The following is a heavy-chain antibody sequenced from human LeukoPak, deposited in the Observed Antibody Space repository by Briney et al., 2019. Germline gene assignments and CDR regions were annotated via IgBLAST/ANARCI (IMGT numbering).Heavy chain of an antibody. V-gene: IGHV3-23*01. CDR3: AKEWEFRVVIPAAVS. J-gene: IGHJ5*02. D-gene: IGHD3-3*01. Sequence: GGSLRLSCEGSGFIFSSYAMTWVRQAPGKGLQWVSSISGSGESTYYADSMKGRFTISRDNSKNTLSLQMNSLRAEDTAVYFCAKEWEFRVVIPAAVSWGQGTLVTVSS. CDR2: ISGSGEST. CDR1: GFIFSSYA.